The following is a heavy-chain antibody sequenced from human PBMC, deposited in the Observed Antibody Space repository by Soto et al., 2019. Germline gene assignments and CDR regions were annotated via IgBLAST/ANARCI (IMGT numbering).Heavy chain of an antibody. D-gene: IGHD1-26*01. V-gene: IGHV3-23*01. J-gene: IGHJ4*02. CDR1: GFSFSGYA. CDR2: ISGSGASN. Sequence: EVQLLESGGGVGQPGGSLRLSCAATGFSFSGYAMSWVRQAAGKGLEWVSTISGSGASNFYADSVQGRSTISRHNSKNMCYLQISSLRAEDTAVYYCAKNSKGYSGSYFDYWGQGTLVTVSS. CDR3: AKNSKGYSGSYFDY.